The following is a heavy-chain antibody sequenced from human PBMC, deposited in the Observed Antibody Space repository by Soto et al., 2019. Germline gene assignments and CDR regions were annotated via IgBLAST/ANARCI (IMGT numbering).Heavy chain of an antibody. CDR2: MYHSGST. V-gene: IGHV4-4*02. D-gene: IGHD2-2*02. Sequence: QVQLRQSGPGLVKPSGTLSLTCAVSGGSISSTNWWSWVRQSPGKGLEWIGEMYHSGSTNYNPSLRGRVTISVDKSNNQFSLKIRSVTAADTAIYYSATLPPRIELTVLPIPTWGQGTLVTVSS. CDR1: GGSISSTNW. CDR3: ATLPPRIELTVLPIPT. J-gene: IGHJ4*02.